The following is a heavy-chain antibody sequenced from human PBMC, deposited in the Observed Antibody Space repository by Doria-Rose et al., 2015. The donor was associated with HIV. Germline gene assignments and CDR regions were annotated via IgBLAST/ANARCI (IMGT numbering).Heavy chain of an antibody. CDR3: ARIKSSRWYHKYYFDF. CDR1: GVSLSSPGMG. J-gene: IGHJ4*02. Sequence: QITLKESGPVLVKPTETLTLTCTVSGVSLSSPGMGVSWIRRPPGKALEWLANIFSDDERSYKTSLKSRLTISRGTSKSQLVLTMTDRDTVDTATYHCARIKSSRWYHKYYFDFWGQGTLVIVSA. CDR2: IFSDDER. D-gene: IGHD6-13*01. V-gene: IGHV2-26*01.